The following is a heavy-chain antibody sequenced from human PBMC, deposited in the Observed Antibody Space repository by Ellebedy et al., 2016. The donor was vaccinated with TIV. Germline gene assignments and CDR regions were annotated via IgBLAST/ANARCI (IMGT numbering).Heavy chain of an antibody. J-gene: IGHJ4*02. D-gene: IGHD3-10*01. CDR1: GGTFSSYA. CDR3: ARSEIYGSGSYYLDY. Sequence: SVKVSXXASGGTFSSYAISWVRQAPGQGLEWMGWMNPNSGNTGYAQKFQGRVTITADESTSTAYMELSSLRSEDTAVYYCARSEIYGSGSYYLDYWGQGTLVTVSS. V-gene: IGHV1-69*13. CDR2: MNPNSGNT.